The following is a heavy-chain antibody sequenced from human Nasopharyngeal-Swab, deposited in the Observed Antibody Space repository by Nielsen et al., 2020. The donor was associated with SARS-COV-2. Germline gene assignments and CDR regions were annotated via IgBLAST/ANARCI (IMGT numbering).Heavy chain of an antibody. Sequence: WIRQPPGKGLEWIGTIYYSGSAYYNPSLKSRVAISVDTSKNQIFLNLSSVTAADSAVYYCARNPRSVQYTSTWYSEFDYWGQGTLVTVS. V-gene: IGHV4-39*01. CDR2: IYYSGSA. D-gene: IGHD6-13*01. J-gene: IGHJ4*02. CDR3: ARNPRSVQYTSTWYSEFDY.